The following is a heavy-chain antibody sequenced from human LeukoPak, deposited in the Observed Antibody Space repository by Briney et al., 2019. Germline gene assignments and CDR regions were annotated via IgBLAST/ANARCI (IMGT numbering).Heavy chain of an antibody. CDR3: AELGITMIGGV. J-gene: IGHJ6*04. V-gene: IGHV3-48*03. D-gene: IGHD3-10*02. CDR2: ISSSGSTI. CDR1: GFTFTNYA. Sequence: PGGSLRLSCAASGFTFTNYAMSWVRQAPGKGLEWVSYISSSGSTIYYADSVKGRFTISRDNAKNSLYLQMNSLRAEDTAVYYCAELGITMIGGVWGKGTTVTISS.